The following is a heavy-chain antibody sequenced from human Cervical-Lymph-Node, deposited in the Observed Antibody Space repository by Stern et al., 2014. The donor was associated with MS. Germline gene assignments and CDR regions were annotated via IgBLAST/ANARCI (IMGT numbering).Heavy chain of an antibody. J-gene: IGHJ6*02. Sequence: VQLVESGGGVVQPGRSLRLSCAASGFTFSSYAMHWVRQAPGKGLEWVAVISYDGSNEDYADSVKGRFTISRDNSKNTLYLQMNSLRTEDTAVYYCARVNNQSKYRYSEAYYYYGMDVWGQGTTVTVSS. CDR1: GFTFSSYA. D-gene: IGHD2-21*01. CDR2: ISYDGSNE. V-gene: IGHV3-30*04. CDR3: ARVNNQSKYRYSEAYYYYGMDV.